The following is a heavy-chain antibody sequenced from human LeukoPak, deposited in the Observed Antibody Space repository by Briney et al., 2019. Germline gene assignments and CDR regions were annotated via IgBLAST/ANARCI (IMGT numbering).Heavy chain of an antibody. CDR1: GYIFTTYG. V-gene: IGHV1-18*01. CDR2: ISTYNGNT. CDR3: ARGPSSGWYIDY. J-gene: IGHJ4*02. D-gene: IGHD6-19*01. Sequence: GASVKVSCKASGYIFTTYGITWVRQAPGQGLEWMGWISTYNGNTNYAQNFQGRVTMTTDTSTSTAYMELSSLRSEDTAVYYCARGPSSGWYIDYWGQGTLVTVSS.